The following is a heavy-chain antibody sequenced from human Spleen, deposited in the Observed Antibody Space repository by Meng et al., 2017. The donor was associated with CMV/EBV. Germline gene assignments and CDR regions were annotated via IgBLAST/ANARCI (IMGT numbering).Heavy chain of an antibody. CDR2: IYYSGST. D-gene: IGHD3-16*01. CDR3: ARDGGSGGLEG. J-gene: IGHJ4*02. Sequence: SETLSLTCVVSGGSITSYYWSWIRQPPGKGQEWIGYIYYSGSTNDNPSLKSGVTISVDTSKNQSSLKLSAVTAADTAVYYCARDGGSGGLEGWGQGTLVTVSS. V-gene: IGHV4-59*01. CDR1: GGSITSYY.